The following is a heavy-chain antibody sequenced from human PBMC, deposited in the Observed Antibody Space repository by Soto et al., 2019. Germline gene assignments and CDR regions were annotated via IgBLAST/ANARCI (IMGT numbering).Heavy chain of an antibody. D-gene: IGHD3-3*01. CDR1: GFTFSSYG. CDR3: AKEGHYDFWSGYYPPPGYYYGMDV. J-gene: IGHJ6*02. V-gene: IGHV3-30*18. CDR2: ISYDGINR. Sequence: PGWSLRLSCAASGFTFSSYGMHWVRQAPGKGLEWVAVISYDGINRYYVDSVKGRFTISRDNSKNTLYLQMNSLRAEDTAVYYCAKEGHYDFWSGYYPPPGYYYGMDVWGQGTTVTVSS.